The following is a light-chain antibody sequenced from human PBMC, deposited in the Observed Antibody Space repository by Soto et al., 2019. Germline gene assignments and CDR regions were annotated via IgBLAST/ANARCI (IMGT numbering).Light chain of an antibody. Sequence: DIVMTQTPLSSPVTLGQPASISCRSSQSLLHSDGNTYLSWLHQRPGQPPRLLIYRISNRLSGVPDRFTGSGAGTYFTLKISRVEADDVGLYYCVQATEFPGTFGQGTRVEI. CDR3: VQATEFPGT. CDR1: QSLLHSDGNTY. CDR2: RIS. J-gene: IGKJ1*01. V-gene: IGKV2-24*01.